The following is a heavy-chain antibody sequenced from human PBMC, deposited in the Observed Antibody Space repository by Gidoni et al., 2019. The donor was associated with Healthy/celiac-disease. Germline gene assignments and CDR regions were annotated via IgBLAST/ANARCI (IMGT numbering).Heavy chain of an antibody. Sequence: EVQLLESGGGLVQPGVSLRLSCAASGFTFRSYAMSWVRQAPGKGLEWVSAISGSGGSTYYADSVKGRFTISRDNSKNTLYLQMNSLRAEDTAVYYCAKDLIAVAGTLDYWGQGTLVTVSS. D-gene: IGHD6-19*01. CDR1: GFTFRSYA. J-gene: IGHJ4*02. CDR3: AKDLIAVAGTLDY. V-gene: IGHV3-23*01. CDR2: ISGSGGST.